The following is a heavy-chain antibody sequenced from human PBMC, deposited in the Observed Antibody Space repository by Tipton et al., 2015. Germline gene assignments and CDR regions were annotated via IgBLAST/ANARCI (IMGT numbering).Heavy chain of an antibody. CDR1: GFTVSNNY. D-gene: IGHD4-23*01. V-gene: IGHV3-53*01. Sequence: SLRLSCAASGFTVSNNYMSWVRQAPGTGLEWVSVIYSDGRTNYADSVKGRFTISRDNSKNTLYLHMNSLRAEDTALYYCARGWPDYGGNTSPFDSWGQGSLVTVSS. J-gene: IGHJ4*02. CDR3: ARGWPDYGGNTSPFDS. CDR2: IYSDGRT.